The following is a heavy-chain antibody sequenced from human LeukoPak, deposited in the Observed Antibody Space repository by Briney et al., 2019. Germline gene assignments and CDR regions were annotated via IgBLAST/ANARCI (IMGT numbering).Heavy chain of an antibody. J-gene: IGHJ4*02. CDR3: ARGADLTTITGVYFDY. Sequence: GGCLRLSCAASGFTLSSYAVHWVRQAPGKGLEWVALISNDGSRKSYADSVKGRFTISRDNSMDTLSLQMNSLTTEDTAVYSCARGADLTTITGVYFDYWGQGTLVTVSS. CDR1: GFTLSSYA. V-gene: IGHV3-30-3*01. CDR2: ISNDGSRK. D-gene: IGHD4-11*01.